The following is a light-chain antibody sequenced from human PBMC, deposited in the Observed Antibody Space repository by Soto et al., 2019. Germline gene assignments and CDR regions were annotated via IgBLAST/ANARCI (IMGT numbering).Light chain of an antibody. J-gene: IGKJ2*01. V-gene: IGKV1-39*01. CDR2: AGS. Sequence: DIPMTQSPSSLSASVGDRVTITCRASQSISSYLNWYQQKPGKAPKLLIYAGSSLQSGVPSRFSGRGSGAAFTLTISRLQPEDFATYYCQQSYSIPVTFGQGTKLEIK. CDR3: QQSYSIPVT. CDR1: QSISSY.